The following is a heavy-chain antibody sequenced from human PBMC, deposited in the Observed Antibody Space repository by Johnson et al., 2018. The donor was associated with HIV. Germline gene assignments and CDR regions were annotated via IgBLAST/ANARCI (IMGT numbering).Heavy chain of an antibody. CDR3: AREPMDCGGDCWGVFDL. J-gene: IGHJ3*01. CDR1: GFTFSSYG. V-gene: IGHV3-20*04. D-gene: IGHD2-21*02. CDR2: INWNGGST. Sequence: VQLVESGGGVVRPGGSLRLSCAASGFTFSSYGMTWVRQAPGTGLEWVSGINWNGGSTGYADSVKGRSTISRDNAKNSLYLQMNSLRAEDTALYYCAREPMDCGGDCWGVFDLWGQGTMVTVSS.